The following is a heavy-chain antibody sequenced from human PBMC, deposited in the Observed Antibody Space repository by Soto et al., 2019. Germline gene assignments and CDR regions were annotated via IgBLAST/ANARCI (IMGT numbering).Heavy chain of an antibody. CDR3: ARDQAHRLKYSSSWLPCGC. D-gene: IGHD6-13*01. J-gene: IGHJ4*02. Sequence: GGSLRLSCAASGFTFSSYSMNWVRQAPGKGLEWVSSISSSSSYIYYADSVKGRFTISRDNAKNLLYLQMNSLRAEDTAVYYCARDQAHRLKYSSSWLPCGCWGQGTLVTVSS. CDR2: ISSSSSYI. V-gene: IGHV3-21*01. CDR1: GFTFSSYS.